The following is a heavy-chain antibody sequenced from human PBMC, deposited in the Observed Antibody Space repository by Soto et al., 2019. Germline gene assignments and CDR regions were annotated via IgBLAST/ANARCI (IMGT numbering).Heavy chain of an antibody. V-gene: IGHV1-69*13. D-gene: IGHD3-10*01. J-gene: IGHJ6*02. CDR3: ASAPSSGSRFYYYGMDV. CDR1: GGTFSSYA. CDR2: IIPIFGTA. Sequence: SVKVSCKASGGTFSSYAISWVRQAPGQGLEWMGGIIPIFGTANYAQKFQGRVTITADESTSTAYMELSSLRSEDTAVYYCASAPSSGSRFYYYGMDVWGQGTTVTV.